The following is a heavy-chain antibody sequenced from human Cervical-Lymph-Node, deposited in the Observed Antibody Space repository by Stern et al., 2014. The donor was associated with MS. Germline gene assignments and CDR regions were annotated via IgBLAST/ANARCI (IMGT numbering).Heavy chain of an antibody. D-gene: IGHD2-2*01. CDR3: AQHWGLSVPGGTFGY. Sequence: VQLVESGTEVKKPRASVKISCKAAAFTFTGYYIHWVRQAPEQGLEWMGWINPNNGGTKYAQRFQGRVTLTRDTSISTAYMELTRLTSDDTAMYYCAQHWGLSVPGGTFGYWGQGTLVTVSS. CDR2: INPNNGGT. J-gene: IGHJ1*01. V-gene: IGHV1-2*02. CDR1: AFTFTGYY.